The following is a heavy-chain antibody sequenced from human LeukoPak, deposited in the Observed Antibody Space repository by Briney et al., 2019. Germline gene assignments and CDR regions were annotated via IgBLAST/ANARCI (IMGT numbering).Heavy chain of an antibody. CDR2: ISGSGGET. V-gene: IGHV3-23*01. D-gene: IGHD2-2*01. CDR3: AKSTHCSSISCYSFDY. CDR1: GFAFRSYA. Sequence: GGSLRLSFAASGFAFRSYAMTWVPQAPGKGLESVSAISGSGGETYYAESVTGRFTISRDNSKTTLFIQMSSLRAEDTAVYYCAKSTHCSSISCYSFDYWGQGTLVTVSS. J-gene: IGHJ4*02.